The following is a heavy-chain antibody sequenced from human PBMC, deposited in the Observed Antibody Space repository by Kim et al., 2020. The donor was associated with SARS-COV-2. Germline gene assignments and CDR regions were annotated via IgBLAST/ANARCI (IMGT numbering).Heavy chain of an antibody. V-gene: IGHV3-33*01. CDR2: IWDDGSNK. CDR1: GFTFSSYG. Sequence: GGSLRLSCAASGFTFSSYGMHWVRQAPGKGLEWVAVIWDDGSNKYYADSVKGRFTISRDNSKNTLYLQMNSLRAEDTAVYYCARDPSSWYPHYSYGMDVWGQGTTVTVSS. CDR3: ARDPSSWYPHYSYGMDV. J-gene: IGHJ6*02. D-gene: IGHD6-13*01.